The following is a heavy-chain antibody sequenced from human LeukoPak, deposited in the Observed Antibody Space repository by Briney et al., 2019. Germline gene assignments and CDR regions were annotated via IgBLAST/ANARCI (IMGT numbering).Heavy chain of an antibody. Sequence: GGSLGLSCVASGFTVSSNYMSWVRQAPGKGLEWVSVIYSGGTTYYADSVKGRFTISRDNSKNTLYLQMNSLRAEDTAMYYCAREWKFDIWGQGAMVTVSS. CDR2: IYSGGTT. V-gene: IGHV3-53*01. CDR3: AREWKFDI. J-gene: IGHJ3*02. D-gene: IGHD1-1*01. CDR1: GFTVSSNY.